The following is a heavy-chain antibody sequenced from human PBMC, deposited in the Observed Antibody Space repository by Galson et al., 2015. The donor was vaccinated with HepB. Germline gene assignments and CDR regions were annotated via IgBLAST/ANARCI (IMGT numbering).Heavy chain of an antibody. CDR1: GFTFNRYG. D-gene: IGHD6-25*01. J-gene: IGHJ4*01. Sequence: SLRLSCAVSGFTFNRYGMHWVRQAPGKGLEWVALIWSNGSNRYYSNSVMGRFTISRDNSKNTLYLEMDSLRAEGTAVYYCAREMAIAAPASFDLWGHGTLVTVSS. V-gene: IGHV3-33*01. CDR3: AREMAIAAPASFDL. CDR2: IWSNGSNR.